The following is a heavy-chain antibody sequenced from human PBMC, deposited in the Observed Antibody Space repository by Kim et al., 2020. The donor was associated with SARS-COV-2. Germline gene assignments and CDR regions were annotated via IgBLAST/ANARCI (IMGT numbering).Heavy chain of an antibody. Sequence: YAQKFQGRVTMTRDTSISTAYMELSRLRSDDTAVYYCAREVFGLTGTTPYWGQGTLVTVSS. CDR3: AREVFGLTGTTPY. V-gene: IGHV1-2*02. D-gene: IGHD1-7*01. J-gene: IGHJ4*02.